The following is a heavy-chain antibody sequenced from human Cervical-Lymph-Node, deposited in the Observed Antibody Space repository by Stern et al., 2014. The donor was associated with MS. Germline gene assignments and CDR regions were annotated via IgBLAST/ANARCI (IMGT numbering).Heavy chain of an antibody. J-gene: IGHJ6*02. D-gene: IGHD2-21*01. CDR2: ISVYNGNT. CDR1: GYTFANHG. Sequence: QVQLVESGGEVKKPGASVKVSCKASGYTFANHGIAWVRQAPGQGFQWMGWISVYNGNTKNSEKCQGRFNMTTDTSTGTAYMELRSLRSDDTALYYCARDSQLWLNYNYYGLDVWGQGTTVTVSS. V-gene: IGHV1-18*01. CDR3: ARDSQLWLNYNYYGLDV.